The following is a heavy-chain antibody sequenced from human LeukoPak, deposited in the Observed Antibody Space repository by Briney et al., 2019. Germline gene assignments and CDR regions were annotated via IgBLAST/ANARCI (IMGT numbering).Heavy chain of an antibody. D-gene: IGHD2-15*01. CDR3: ARELGSSRAFDI. CDR1: GFTFSSYS. CDR2: FDRGRDGK. V-gene: IGHV3-48*04. Sequence: GGSLRLSCAASGFTFSSYSMNWVRQAPGKGLQRVSFFDRGRDGKGHADSVRGRFTISRDNDKNSLYLLMNSLTAEDTALYYCARELGSSRAFDIWGQGTMVTVSS. J-gene: IGHJ3*02.